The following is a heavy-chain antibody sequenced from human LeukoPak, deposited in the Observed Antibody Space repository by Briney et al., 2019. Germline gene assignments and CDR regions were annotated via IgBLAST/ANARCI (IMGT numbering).Heavy chain of an antibody. CDR1: EFTFSSYA. CDR2: ISGSGGST. V-gene: IGHV3-23*01. CDR3: AKEIPTRFTVNGFSDY. J-gene: IGHJ4*02. D-gene: IGHD4-17*01. Sequence: PGGSLRLPCAASEFTFSSYAMSWVRQAPGKGLEWVSAISGSGGSTYYADSVKGRFTISRDNSKNTLYLQMNSLRAEDTAVYYCAKEIPTRFTVNGFSDYWGQGTLVTVSS.